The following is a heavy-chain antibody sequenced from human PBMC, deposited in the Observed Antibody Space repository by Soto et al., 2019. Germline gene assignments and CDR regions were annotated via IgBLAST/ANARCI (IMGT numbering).Heavy chain of an antibody. Sequence: QVQLVQSGAELKKPGASVKVSCKASGSTFTASYIHWVRQAPGQGLEWMGWINPDSGITNYARKFQGMVTLTGDTSISTAYRKLNTLKTDDSALYYCVRDTCRSLASVRVDAWGQCTLVPASS. D-gene: IGHD6-6*01. CDR1: GSTFTASY. CDR3: VRDTCRSLASVRVDA. J-gene: IGHJ1*01. V-gene: IGHV1-2*02. CDR2: INPDSGIT.